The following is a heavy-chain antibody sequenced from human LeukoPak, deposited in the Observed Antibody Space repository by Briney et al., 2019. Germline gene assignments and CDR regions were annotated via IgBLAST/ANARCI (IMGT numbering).Heavy chain of an antibody. CDR1: GGSITGYY. D-gene: IGHD4-11*01. V-gene: IGHV4-59*01. Sequence: SETLSLTCTVSGGSITGYYWSWIRQPPGKGLEWIGYIYYSGSTNYNPSLKSRVTISVDTSKNQFSLKLSSVTAADTAVYHCARANSNYGVTLYYYYYMDVWGKGTTVTVSS. J-gene: IGHJ6*03. CDR2: IYYSGST. CDR3: ARANSNYGVTLYYYYYMDV.